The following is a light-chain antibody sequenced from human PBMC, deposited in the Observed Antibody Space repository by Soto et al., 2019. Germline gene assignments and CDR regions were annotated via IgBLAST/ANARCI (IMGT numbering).Light chain of an antibody. J-gene: IGLJ2*01. CDR1: TSDIGGHNL. Sequence: QSALTQPASVSGSPGQSITISCTGTTSDIGGHNLVSWYQQHPDKAPKLMIYGVFNRPSGVSHRFSGSKSGNTASLTISGLQAEDEADYYCCSYAGCSTLLFGGGTKLTVL. V-gene: IGLV2-23*02. CDR2: GVF. CDR3: CSYAGCSTLL.